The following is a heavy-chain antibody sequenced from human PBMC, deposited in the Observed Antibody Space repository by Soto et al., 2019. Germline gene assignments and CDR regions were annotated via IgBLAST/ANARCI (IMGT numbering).Heavy chain of an antibody. CDR3: ARDLGSGYDPGDY. Sequence: QVQLVQSGAEVKKPGSSVKVSCKASGGTFNSYVFNWVRQAPGQGLEWMGGIISIFGTPNYGQKFQGRVTITADKAETTDFMELRSRTSGDTALYYGARDLGSGYDPGDYWGQGTLVTISS. CDR1: GGTFNSYV. CDR2: IISIFGTP. J-gene: IGHJ4*02. D-gene: IGHD5-12*01. V-gene: IGHV1-69*14.